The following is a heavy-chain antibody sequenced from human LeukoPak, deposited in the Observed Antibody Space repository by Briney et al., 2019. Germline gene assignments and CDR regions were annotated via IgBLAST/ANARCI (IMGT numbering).Heavy chain of an antibody. D-gene: IGHD3-22*01. Sequence: ASVKVSCKASGYTFTSYAMHWVRQAPGQRLEWMGWINAGNGNTKYSQKFQGRVTITRDTSASTAYMELSSLRSEDTAMYYCARGPYYDSSGYKSCDYWGQGTLVTVSS. J-gene: IGHJ4*02. V-gene: IGHV1-3*01. CDR1: GYTFTSYA. CDR2: INAGNGNT. CDR3: ARGPYYDSSGYKSCDY.